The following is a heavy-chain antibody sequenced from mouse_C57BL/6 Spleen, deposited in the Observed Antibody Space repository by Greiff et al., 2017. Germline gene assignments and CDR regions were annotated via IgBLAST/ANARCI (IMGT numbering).Heavy chain of an antibody. J-gene: IGHJ2*01. D-gene: IGHD4-1*01. CDR3: TTDWDVGGY. Sequence: QVQLLQSGAELVRPGASVTLSCKASGYTFTDYEMHWVKQTPVHGLEWIGAIDPETGGTAYNQKCKGKAIQTADKSSSTAYMELRSLTSEDSAVYYCTTDWDVGGYWGQGTTRTGSS. V-gene: IGHV1-15*01. CDR2: IDPETGGT. CDR1: GYTFTDYE.